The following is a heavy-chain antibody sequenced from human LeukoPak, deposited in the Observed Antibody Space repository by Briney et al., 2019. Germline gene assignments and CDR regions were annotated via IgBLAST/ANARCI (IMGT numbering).Heavy chain of an antibody. Sequence: PGGSLRLSCAASGFTFSSYWMSWVRQAPGKGLEWVANIKQDGSEKYYVDSVKGRFTISRDNAKNSLYLQMNSLRAEDTAVYYCARDSSVVGASAFDIWGQGSMVTVSS. CDR1: GFTFSSYW. CDR2: IKQDGSEK. CDR3: ARDSSVVGASAFDI. J-gene: IGHJ3*02. D-gene: IGHD1-26*01. V-gene: IGHV3-7*01.